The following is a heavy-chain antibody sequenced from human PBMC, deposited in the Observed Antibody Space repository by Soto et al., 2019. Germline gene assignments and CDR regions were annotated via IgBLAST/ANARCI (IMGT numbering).Heavy chain of an antibody. CDR3: ARSIVVVTALDY. CDR1: GYTFTSYA. D-gene: IGHD2-21*02. V-gene: IGHV1-3*05. CDR2: INAGNGNT. Sequence: QVQLVQSGAEEKKPGASVKVSCKASGYTFTSYAMHWVRQAPGQRLEWMGWINAGNGNTKYSQKFQGRFTITRDTPASTDYMELSSLRSEDTAVYYCARSIVVVTALDYWGQGTLVTVSS. J-gene: IGHJ4*02.